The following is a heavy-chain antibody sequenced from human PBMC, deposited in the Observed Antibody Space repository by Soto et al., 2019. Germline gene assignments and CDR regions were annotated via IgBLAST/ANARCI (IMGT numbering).Heavy chain of an antibody. J-gene: IGHJ5*02. CDR1: GFTFSSYS. Sequence: EVQLVESGGGLVKPGGSLRLSCAASGFTFSSYSMNWVRQAPGKGLEWVSSISSSSSYIYYADSVKGRFTISRDNANNSLSLQMNSLRAEDTAVYYCARRQNWFDPWGQGTLVTVSS. V-gene: IGHV3-21*01. CDR2: ISSSSSYI. CDR3: ARRQNWFDP.